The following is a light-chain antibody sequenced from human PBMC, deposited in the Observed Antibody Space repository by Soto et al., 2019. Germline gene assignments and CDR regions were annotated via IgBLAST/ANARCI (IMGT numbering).Light chain of an antibody. V-gene: IGKV1-33*01. J-gene: IGKJ4*01. CDR3: QQYEDLPLT. CDR1: QSIANF. CDR2: DAS. Sequence: DVQMTQSPSSLSASVGDRVIITCKANQSIANFLNWFQHKPGEAPKLLISDASHLELGVPSRFSGSRSGTDFVLDISHLQSEDVATYFCQQYEDLPLTFGGGTKVDI.